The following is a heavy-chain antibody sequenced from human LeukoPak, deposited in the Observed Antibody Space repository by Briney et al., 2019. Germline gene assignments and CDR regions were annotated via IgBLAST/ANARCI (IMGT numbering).Heavy chain of an antibody. CDR1: GFSFSSNG. J-gene: IGHJ4*02. Sequence: GGSLRLSCAASGFSFSSNGMSWVRQPPGKGMGLVSAISVNGGSTYYADSVKGRFTIYRDNSKNTLYLQMNSLRAEDTAVYYWAKDRGSSTPRYYVDYWGQGNLVTVSS. D-gene: IGHD6-13*01. CDR2: ISVNGGST. V-gene: IGHV3-23*01. CDR3: AKDRGSSTPRYYVDY.